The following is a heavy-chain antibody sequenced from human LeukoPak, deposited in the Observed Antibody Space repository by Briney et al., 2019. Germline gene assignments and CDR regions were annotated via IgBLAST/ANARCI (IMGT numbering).Heavy chain of an antibody. CDR3: AKSLGPLRYADYARGGFHY. D-gene: IGHD4-17*01. J-gene: IGHJ4*02. V-gene: IGHV3-23*01. Sequence: GGSLRLSCAASAFTFSSYGMNWVRQAPGKGLEWVSAISGSDDSTYYADSVKGRFSISRDNSKNTLFLQMSSLRVEDTAVYYCAKSLGPLRYADYARGGFHYWGQGILVTVSS. CDR1: AFTFSSYG. CDR2: ISGSDDST.